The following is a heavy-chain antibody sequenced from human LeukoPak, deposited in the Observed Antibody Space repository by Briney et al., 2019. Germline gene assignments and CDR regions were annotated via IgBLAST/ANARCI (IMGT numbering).Heavy chain of an antibody. CDR3: ARDRWLGY. Sequence: SDTLSLTCTVSGGSISSYFLRWVRQPPGKGLEWMGYIYYSGSTNYNPSLKSQVTISVDSSKNQCSLKVASVTTADTAVYYCARDRWLGYWGQGTLVTVSS. J-gene: IGHJ4*02. CDR1: GGSISSYF. V-gene: IGHV4-59*01. D-gene: IGHD5-12*01. CDR2: IYYSGST.